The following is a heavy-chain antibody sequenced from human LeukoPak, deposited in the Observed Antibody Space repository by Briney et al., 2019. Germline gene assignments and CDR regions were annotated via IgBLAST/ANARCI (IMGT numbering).Heavy chain of an antibody. V-gene: IGHV3-30*04. D-gene: IGHD3-9*01. CDR2: ISYDGSNK. Sequence: GGSLRLSCAASGFIFSNYAMHWVRQAAGKGLEWVAVISYDGSNKNYADSVKGRFTISRDNSKNTLYLQMNSLRAEDTAVYYCARSFHDILTGYGEIDYWGQGTLVTVSS. J-gene: IGHJ4*02. CDR3: ARSFHDILTGYGEIDY. CDR1: GFIFSNYA.